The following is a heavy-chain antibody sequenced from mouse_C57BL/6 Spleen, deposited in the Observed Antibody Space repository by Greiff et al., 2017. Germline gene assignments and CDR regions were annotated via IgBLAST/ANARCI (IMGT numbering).Heavy chain of an antibody. J-gene: IGHJ4*01. CDR3: ARGVMIYSDPTGAKDY. CDR2: INPGSGGT. Sequence: QVQLQQSGAELVRPGTSVKVSCKASGYAFTNYLIEWVKQRPGQGLEWIGVINPGSGGTNYNEKFKGKATLTADKSSSTAYMQLSSLTSEDSAVYFCARGVMIYSDPTGAKDYWGQGTSVTVSS. CDR1: GYAFTNYL. V-gene: IGHV1-54*01. D-gene: IGHD2-3*01.